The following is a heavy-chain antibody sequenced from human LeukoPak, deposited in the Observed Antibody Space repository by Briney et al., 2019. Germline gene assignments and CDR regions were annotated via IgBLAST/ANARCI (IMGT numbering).Heavy chain of an antibody. D-gene: IGHD1-1*01. CDR1: GFTFSTYA. CDR2: IMHSGGST. V-gene: IGHV3-23*01. Sequence: GGSLRLSCAPSGFTFSTYAMTWVRQAPGKGLEWVSAIMHSGGSTYYADSVKGRFTISRDNSKNTLYPQMNSLRAADSAPYYCARIGLTTGMLPDYWGQGTLVTVSS. J-gene: IGHJ4*02. CDR3: ARIGLTTGMLPDY.